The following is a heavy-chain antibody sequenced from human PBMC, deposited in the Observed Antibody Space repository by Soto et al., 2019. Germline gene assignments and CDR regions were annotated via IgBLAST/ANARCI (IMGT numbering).Heavy chain of an antibody. CDR3: ARERGSYRYDAFDI. V-gene: IGHV3-23*01. D-gene: IGHD3-16*02. CDR1: GFTFSSYA. CDR2: FSGSGDST. J-gene: IGHJ3*02. Sequence: GGSLRLSCAASGFTFSSYAMSWVRQAPGKGLEWVSAFSGSGDSTYYADSVKGRFTISRDNSKNTLYMQMNSLRAEDTAVYYCARERGSYRYDAFDIWGQGTMVTVS.